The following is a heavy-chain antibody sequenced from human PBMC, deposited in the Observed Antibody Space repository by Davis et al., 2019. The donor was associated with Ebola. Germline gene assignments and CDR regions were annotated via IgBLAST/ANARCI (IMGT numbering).Heavy chain of an antibody. Sequence: GESLKISCAASGFTFSSYAMSWVRQAPGKGLEWVSAISGSGGSTYYADSVKGRFTISRDNSKNTLYLQMNSLRAEDTAVYYCAKDLIQTLRAKIVVVPAAIDYWGQGTLVTVSS. J-gene: IGHJ4*02. CDR1: GFTFSSYA. V-gene: IGHV3-23*01. CDR2: ISGSGGST. CDR3: AKDLIQTLRAKIVVVPAAIDY. D-gene: IGHD2-2*01.